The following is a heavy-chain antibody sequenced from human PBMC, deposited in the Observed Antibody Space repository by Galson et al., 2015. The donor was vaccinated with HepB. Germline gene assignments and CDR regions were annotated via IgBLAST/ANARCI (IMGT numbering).Heavy chain of an antibody. CDR1: GGSISSYY. D-gene: IGHD2-15*01. CDR3: ARPSLKYCSGDSCYPDAFDI. Sequence: ETLSLTCTVSGGSISSYYWNWIRQPPGKGLEWMGYIHYSGTTSYNPSLKSRVTISADTSKNQFSPKLSSVTAADTAVYYCARPSLKYCSGDSCYPDAFDIWGQGTMVTASS. V-gene: IGHV4-59*08. J-gene: IGHJ3*02. CDR2: IHYSGTT.